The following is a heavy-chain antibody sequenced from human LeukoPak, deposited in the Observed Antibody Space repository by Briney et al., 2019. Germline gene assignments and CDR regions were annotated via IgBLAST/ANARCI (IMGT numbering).Heavy chain of an antibody. CDR2: ISSSGGDT. J-gene: IGHJ4*02. D-gene: IGHD5-18*01. Sequence: GGSLRLSCAASGFMFSGYSMDWVRQAPGEGREWVSYISSSGGDTHYTDSVKGRFTISRDNAKNSLYLQMNSLRAEDTAVYYCARGRQGYHFDYWGQGTLVTVSS. CDR3: ARGRQGYHFDY. V-gene: IGHV3-48*01. CDR1: GFMFSGYS.